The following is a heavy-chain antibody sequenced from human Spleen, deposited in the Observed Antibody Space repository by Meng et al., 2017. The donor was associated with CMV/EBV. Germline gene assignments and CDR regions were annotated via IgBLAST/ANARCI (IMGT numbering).Heavy chain of an antibody. Sequence: GGLRLSCAASGFTVSSNYMSWVRQAPGKGLEWVSVIYSGGSTYYADSVKGRFTISRDNSKNTLYLQMNSLRAEDTAVYYCARARYDFWSGYYHFDYWGQGTLVTVSS. J-gene: IGHJ4*02. V-gene: IGHV3-53*01. CDR2: IYSGGST. CDR1: GFTVSSNY. D-gene: IGHD3-3*01. CDR3: ARARYDFWSGYYHFDY.